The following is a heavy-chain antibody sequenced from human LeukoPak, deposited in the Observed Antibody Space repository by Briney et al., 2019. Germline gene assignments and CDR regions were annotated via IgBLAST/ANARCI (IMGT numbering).Heavy chain of an antibody. CDR2: ISYSGST. V-gene: IGHV4-59*01. J-gene: IGHJ4*02. CDR1: GGSISRYY. CDR3: ARGGPGSGWHYYLDY. D-gene: IGHD3-22*01. Sequence: PPETLSLTCAVSGGSISRYYWSWVRLPPAKGLEWMGFISYSGSTNYNPSLRSRVSISLDTTKNQFSLHLSSVTGADTAVYYCARGGPGSGWHYYLDYWGQGTLVTVSS.